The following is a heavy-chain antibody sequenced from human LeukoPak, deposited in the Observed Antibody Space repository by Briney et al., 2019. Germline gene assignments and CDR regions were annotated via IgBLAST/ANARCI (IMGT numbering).Heavy chain of an antibody. Sequence: GGSLRLSCAASGFTVSNNYMSWVRQAPGKGLEWVSVIYGGGSTYYADSVKGRFTISRDNSKNTLYLQMNSLRAEDTAVYYCARGRPSYYFDYWGLGTLVTVSS. J-gene: IGHJ4*02. CDR1: GFTVSNNY. V-gene: IGHV3-66*01. CDR2: IYGGGST. CDR3: ARGRPSYYFDY.